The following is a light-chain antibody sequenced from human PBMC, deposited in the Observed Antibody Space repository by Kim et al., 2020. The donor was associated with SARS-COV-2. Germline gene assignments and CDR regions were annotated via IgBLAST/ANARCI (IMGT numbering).Light chain of an antibody. V-gene: IGLV3-21*04. CDR2: YDH. CDR1: NFGSKI. J-gene: IGLJ3*02. Sequence: APGGTARIACGGDNFGSKIVHWYQQRPGQAPVLVIFYDHQRPSRIPERISGSKSGNTATLTISRVEAGDEADYYCQVWDNSTDHWVFGGGTQLTVL. CDR3: QVWDNSTDHWV.